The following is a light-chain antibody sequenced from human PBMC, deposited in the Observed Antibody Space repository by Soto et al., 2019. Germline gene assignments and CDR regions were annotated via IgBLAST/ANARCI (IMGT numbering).Light chain of an antibody. CDR2: GAS. CDR3: QQYDNWPPWT. Sequence: DTVMTQSPATLSVSPGEKATLSCRASESVGSQLAWYQQKPGQAPRLLIYGASTRATGIPARFSGSGSGTEFTLTISSLQSEDVALYYCQQYDNWPPWTFGQGTKVEI. V-gene: IGKV3-15*01. CDR1: ESVGSQ. J-gene: IGKJ1*01.